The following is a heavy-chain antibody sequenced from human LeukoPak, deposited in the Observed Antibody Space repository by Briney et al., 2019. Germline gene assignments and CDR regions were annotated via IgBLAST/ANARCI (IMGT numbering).Heavy chain of an antibody. V-gene: IGHV3-23*01. J-gene: IGHJ4*02. CDR2: ISGSGAST. Sequence: PGGSLRLSCAASGFTFNNFAVSWVRQAPGQGLEWVSTISGSGASTYYPDSVKGRFTISRDNSKNTLFLQMNSLGAEDTAVYFCAKTDYYDSSGYVHFDFWGQGTLVAVSS. D-gene: IGHD3-22*01. CDR3: AKTDYYDSSGYVHFDF. CDR1: GFTFNNFA.